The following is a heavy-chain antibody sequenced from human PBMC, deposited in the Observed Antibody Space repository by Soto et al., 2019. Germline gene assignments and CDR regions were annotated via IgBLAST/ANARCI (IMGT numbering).Heavy chain of an antibody. CDR1: CGSFSGYY. CDR2: INHSGST. CDR3: ARGYCSGGSCARAFDI. J-gene: IGHJ3*02. D-gene: IGHD2-15*01. V-gene: IGHV4-34*01. Sequence: SVTLSLTSAVYCGSFSGYYWSWTRQPPGKGLEWIGEINHSGSTNYNPSLKSRVTISVDTSKNQFSLKLSSVTAADTAVYYCARGYCSGGSCARAFDIWGQGTMVTVSS.